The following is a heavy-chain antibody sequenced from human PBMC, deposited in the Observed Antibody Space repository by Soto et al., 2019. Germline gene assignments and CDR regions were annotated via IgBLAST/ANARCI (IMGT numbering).Heavy chain of an antibody. CDR2: MNPNSGNT. CDR1: GYTLTELS. V-gene: IGHV1-8*01. D-gene: IGHD2-2*01. Sequence: ASVKVSCKVSGYTLTELSMHWVRQATGQGLEWMGWMNPNSGNTGYAQKFQGRVTMTRNTSISTAYMELSSLRSEDTAVYYCATGEAGSTSGDYWGQGTLVTVSS. CDR3: ATGEAGSTSGDY. J-gene: IGHJ4*02.